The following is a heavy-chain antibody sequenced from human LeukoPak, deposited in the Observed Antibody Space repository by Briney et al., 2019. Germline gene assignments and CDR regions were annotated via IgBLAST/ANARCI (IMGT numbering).Heavy chain of an antibody. D-gene: IGHD3-22*01. CDR3: ASDSISMNAFDA. V-gene: IGHV4-59*11. Sequence: FLPCSVSGGYFNTLYRSWIRKPPGKGLEWIGYISYIGSTNYNPSLKSRVTISIDTSNNEVSLMLTSVTAADTAVYYCASDSISMNAFDAWGQGTMLTVSS. CDR1: GGYFNTLY. CDR2: ISYIGST. J-gene: IGHJ3*01.